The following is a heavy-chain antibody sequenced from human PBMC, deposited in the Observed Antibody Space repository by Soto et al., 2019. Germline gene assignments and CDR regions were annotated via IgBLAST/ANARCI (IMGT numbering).Heavy chain of an antibody. J-gene: IGHJ6*02. CDR2: INPNSGGT. CDR3: ARGPYYYDSSGPSTQYYYYYGMDV. D-gene: IGHD3-22*01. Sequence: ASVKVSCKASGYTFTGYYMHWVRQAPGQGLEWMGWINPNSGGTNYAQKFQGWVTMTRDTSISTAYMELRSLRSDDTAVYYCARGPYYYDSSGPSTQYYYYYGMDVWGQGTTVTVSS. V-gene: IGHV1-2*04. CDR1: GYTFTGYY.